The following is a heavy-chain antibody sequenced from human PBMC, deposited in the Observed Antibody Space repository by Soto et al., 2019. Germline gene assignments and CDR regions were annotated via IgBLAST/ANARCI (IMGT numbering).Heavy chain of an antibody. V-gene: IGHV1-46*03. CDR1: GFTFTSYY. CDR3: AMRSTEGAYYYMDV. CDR2: INPAGGTT. Sequence: ASVKVSCKASGFTFTSYYMHWVRQAPGQGLEWMGIINPAGGTTTYAQSFQGRVTMTRDTSTSTVYMELSSLRSEDTAVYYCAMRSTEGAYYYMDVWGKGTTVTVTS. D-gene: IGHD2-2*01. J-gene: IGHJ6*03.